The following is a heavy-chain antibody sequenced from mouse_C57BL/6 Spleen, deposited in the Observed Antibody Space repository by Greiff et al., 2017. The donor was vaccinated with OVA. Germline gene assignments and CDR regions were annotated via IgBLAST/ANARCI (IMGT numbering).Heavy chain of an antibody. CDR2: IDPSDSYT. CDR1: GYTFTSYW. V-gene: IGHV1-50*01. J-gene: IGHJ4*01. D-gene: IGHD1-1*01. CDR3: ARRDYYGSSYDAMDY. Sequence: QVQLQQPGAELVKPGASVKLSCKASGYTFTSYWMQWVKQRPGQGLEWIGEIDPSDSYTNYNQKFKGKATLTVDTSPSTAYMQLSSLTSEDSAVYYCARRDYYGSSYDAMDYWGQGTSVTVSS.